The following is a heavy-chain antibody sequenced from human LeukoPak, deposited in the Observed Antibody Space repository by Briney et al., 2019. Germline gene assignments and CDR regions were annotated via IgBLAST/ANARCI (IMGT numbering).Heavy chain of an antibody. CDR3: AREVATIESGAFDI. CDR1: GFTVSSNY. CDR2: IYSGGST. Sequence: GGSLRLSCAASGFTVSSNYMSWVRQAPGKGLEWVSVIYSGGSTYYADSVKGRFTISRDNSKNTLYLQMNSLRAEDTAVYYCAREVATIESGAFDIWGQGTMVTVSS. V-gene: IGHV3-53*01. D-gene: IGHD5-12*01. J-gene: IGHJ3*02.